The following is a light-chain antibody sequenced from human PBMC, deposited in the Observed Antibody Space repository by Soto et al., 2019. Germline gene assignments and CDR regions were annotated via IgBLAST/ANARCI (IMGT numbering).Light chain of an antibody. CDR3: AAWDDSLNGLYV. CDR2: SND. Sequence: QLVLTQPPSASGTPGQRVTISCSGSSSNIGSNTVNWYQQLPGTAPKLLIYSNDHRPSGVPDRFSGSKSGTSASLAISGLQSEDEADYYCAAWDDSLNGLYVFGTGTKLTVL. J-gene: IGLJ1*01. CDR1: SSNIGSNT. V-gene: IGLV1-44*01.